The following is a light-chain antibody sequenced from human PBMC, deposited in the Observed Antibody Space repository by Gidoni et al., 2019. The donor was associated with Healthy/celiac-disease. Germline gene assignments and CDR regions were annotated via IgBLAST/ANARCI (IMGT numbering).Light chain of an antibody. CDR2: SDN. CDR3: APWDDSLNGWV. J-gene: IGLJ3*02. Sequence: QSVLTQPPSASGTPGQRVTISCSGSSSNIGSNAVNWYQQLPGTAPKLLIYSDNQRASGVPDRFSGSKSGTSASLAISGLQSEDEADYYCAPWDDSLNGWVFGGGTKLTVL. CDR1: SSNIGSNA. V-gene: IGLV1-44*01.